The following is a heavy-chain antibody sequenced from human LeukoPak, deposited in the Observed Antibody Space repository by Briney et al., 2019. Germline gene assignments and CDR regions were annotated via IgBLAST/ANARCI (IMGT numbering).Heavy chain of an antibody. D-gene: IGHD2-2*01. CDR2: IYYSGST. Sequence: SETLSLTCTVSGGSISSYYWSWIRQPPGKGLEWIGYIYYSGSTNYHPSLKSRVIISVDTSKNQFSLKLSSVTAADTAVYYCARGVVPAARRSLGRFYFDYWGQGTLVTVSS. J-gene: IGHJ4*02. CDR1: GGSISSYY. V-gene: IGHV4-59*01. CDR3: ARGVVPAARRSLGRFYFDY.